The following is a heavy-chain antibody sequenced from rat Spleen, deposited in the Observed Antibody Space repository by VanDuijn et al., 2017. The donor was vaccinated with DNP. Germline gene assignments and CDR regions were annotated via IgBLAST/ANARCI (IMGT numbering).Heavy chain of an antibody. J-gene: IGHJ2*01. CDR2: TNYAGGST. CDR3: AKVQYTSGLFDY. D-gene: IGHD4-3*01. V-gene: IGHV5-22*01. CDR1: GFTFSDYY. Sequence: EVQLVESGGGLVQPGRSLKLSCAASGFTFSDYYMAWVRQTPTKGLEWVAYTNYAGGSTYNGDSVKGRFTISRDNAKSTLYLQINSLRSEDMATYDCAKVQYTSGLFDYWGQGVMVTVSS.